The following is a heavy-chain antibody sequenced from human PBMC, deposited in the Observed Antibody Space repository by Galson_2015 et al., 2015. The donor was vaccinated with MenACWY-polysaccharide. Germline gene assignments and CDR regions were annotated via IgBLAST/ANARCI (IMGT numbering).Heavy chain of an antibody. Sequence: TLSLTCTVSGGFISSGGHYWTWIRQHPEKGLEWIAYIRGSGNSNYNPSLKSRVIISVDTSKNQFPLSLSSVTAADTAMYYCASIPYTVTSFGWFDPWGQGTPVTVSS. CDR1: GGFISSGGHY. CDR3: ASIPYTVTSFGWFDP. V-gene: IGHV4-31*03. J-gene: IGHJ5*02. D-gene: IGHD4-17*01. CDR2: IRGSGNS.